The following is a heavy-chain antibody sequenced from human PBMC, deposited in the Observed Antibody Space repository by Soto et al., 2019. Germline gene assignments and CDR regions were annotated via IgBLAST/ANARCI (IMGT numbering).Heavy chain of an antibody. Sequence: EVVLLESGGGLEQPGGSLRLSCAASGFIFENFGMSWVRQAPGKGLEWISSISGSGFKKYYADSVKGRFTISRDNSKSTVYMELYNLRAEDTAVYYCAKNQGVELVPLATVDWFDPWGQGSVVTVPS. D-gene: IGHD1-26*01. CDR2: ISGSGFKK. CDR1: GFIFENFG. CDR3: AKNQGVELVPLATVDWFDP. V-gene: IGHV3-23*01. J-gene: IGHJ5*02.